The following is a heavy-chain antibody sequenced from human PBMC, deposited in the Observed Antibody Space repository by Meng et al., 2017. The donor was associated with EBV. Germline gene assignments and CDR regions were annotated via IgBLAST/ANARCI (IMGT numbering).Heavy chain of an antibody. V-gene: IGHV7-4-1*02. J-gene: IGHJ4*02. Sequence: QGQLVQSGYELKKPGALVKVSCKASGYSLSTFAMNWVRQAPGQGLEWMGWINTNTGYATYAQGFRGRSVFSLETSVSTAYLQINSLKAGDTAMYYCARGLAYGDYGVDYWGQGTLVTVSS. D-gene: IGHD2-21*01. CDR3: ARGLAYGDYGVDY. CDR2: INTNTGYA. CDR1: GYSLSTFA.